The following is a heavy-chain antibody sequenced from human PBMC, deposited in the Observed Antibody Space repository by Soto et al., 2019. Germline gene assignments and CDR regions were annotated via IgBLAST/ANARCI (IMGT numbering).Heavy chain of an antibody. Sequence: EVQLVESGGGLVQPGRSLRLSCEASGFTFSTFWMHWVRQAPGKGLVWVSRINSDGSSTNYADSVKGRVTISRDNAKNTLYLQLNSLRPEDTAVYYCARDFEYWGQGTLVTVSS. CDR3: ARDFEY. CDR2: INSDGSST. V-gene: IGHV3-74*01. J-gene: IGHJ4*02. CDR1: GFTFSTFW.